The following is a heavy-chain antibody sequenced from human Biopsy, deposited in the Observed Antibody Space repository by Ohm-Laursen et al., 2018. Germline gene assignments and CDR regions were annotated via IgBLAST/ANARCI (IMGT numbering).Heavy chain of an antibody. CDR2: ISGYNGNT. V-gene: IGHV1-18*01. CDR3: ARIAAAGWDDY. J-gene: IGHJ4*02. D-gene: IGHD6-25*01. CDR1: GYKFTSYG. Sequence: ASVKVSCKAAGYKFTSYGMSWVRQAPGQGFEWMGRISGYNGNTNYAQKFQGRITMTIDAATSTGYMDLRSLRSDDTAVYYCARIAAAGWDDYWGQGTLVTVSS.